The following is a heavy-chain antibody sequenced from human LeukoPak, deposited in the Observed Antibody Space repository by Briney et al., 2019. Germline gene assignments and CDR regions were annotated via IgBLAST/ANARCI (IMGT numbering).Heavy chain of an antibody. CDR2: IYHSGST. CDR3: ARIHNTYYYYMDV. V-gene: IGHV4-38-2*02. J-gene: IGHJ6*03. D-gene: IGHD1-14*01. Sequence: SETLSLTCTVSGYSISSGYYWGWIRQPPGKGLEWIGSIYHSGSTYYNPSLKRRVTISVDTSKNQFSLKVSSVTAADTAVYYCARIHNTYYYYMDVWGKGTTVTISS. CDR1: GYSISSGYY.